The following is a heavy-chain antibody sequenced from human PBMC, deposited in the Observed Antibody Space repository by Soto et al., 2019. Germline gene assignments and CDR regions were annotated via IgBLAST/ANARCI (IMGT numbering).Heavy chain of an antibody. V-gene: IGHV1-69*01. J-gene: IGHJ6*02. CDR1: GGTFSIYG. Sequence: VPLVQSGAEVKKTGSSVKVSCKASGGTFSIYGFSWGRQAPGQGPEWIGGIMPILTTPNYAQKFHGRVTIVADESTTTVYMELSSLKSEDTAVYYCATSVGIAPTGEDGMDVWGQGTSVTVSS. D-gene: IGHD2-8*02. CDR2: IMPILTTP. CDR3: ATSVGIAPTGEDGMDV.